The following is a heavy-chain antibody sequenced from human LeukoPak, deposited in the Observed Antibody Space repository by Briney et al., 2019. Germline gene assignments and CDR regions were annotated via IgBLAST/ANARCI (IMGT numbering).Heavy chain of an antibody. J-gene: IGHJ4*02. V-gene: IGHV1-46*01. CDR2: INPSGGST. D-gene: IGHD2-2*01. Sequence: ASVKVSCKASGYTFTSYYMHWVRQAPGQGLEWMGIINPSGGSTSYAQKFQGRVTMTRDTSISTAYMELSRLRSDDTAVYYCAREAYCSSTSCSAHFDYWGQGTLVTVSS. CDR3: AREAYCSSTSCSAHFDY. CDR1: GYTFTSYY.